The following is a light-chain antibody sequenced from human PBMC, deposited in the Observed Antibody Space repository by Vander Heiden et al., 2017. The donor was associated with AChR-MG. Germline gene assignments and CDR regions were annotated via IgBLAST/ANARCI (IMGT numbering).Light chain of an antibody. CDR3: QLYDNWPPLS. J-gene: IGKJ4*01. V-gene: IGKV3-15*01. Sequence: QAPRLLIYDASTRATGTPARFSGSGSGTGFTLTISILQSEDFASYSCQLYDNWPPLSFGAGTKVDIK. CDR2: DAS.